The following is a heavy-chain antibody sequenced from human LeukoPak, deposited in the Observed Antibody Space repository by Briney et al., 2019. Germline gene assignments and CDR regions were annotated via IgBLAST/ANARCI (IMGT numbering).Heavy chain of an antibody. CDR3: ATNTYCSSTSCYPYYFDY. CDR2: IIPIFGTA. J-gene: IGHJ4*02. Sequence: SVKVSCKASGGTFSSYAISWVRQAPGQGLEWMGGIIPIFGTANYAQKFQGRVTITTDESTSTAYMELSSLISEDTAVYYCATNTYCSSTSCYPYYFDYWGQGTLVTVSS. CDR1: GGTFSSYA. V-gene: IGHV1-69*05. D-gene: IGHD2-2*01.